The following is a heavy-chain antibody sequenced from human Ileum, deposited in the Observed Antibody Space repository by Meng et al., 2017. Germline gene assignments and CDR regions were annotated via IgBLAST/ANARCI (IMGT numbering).Heavy chain of an antibody. CDR2: LYRSGNT. V-gene: IGHV4-38-2*02. CDR3: ARDKQDYGYSCFAS. D-gene: IGHD4-17*01. J-gene: IGHJ4*02. CDR1: GYSISSGYY. Sequence: SETLSLTCTVSGYSISSGYYWGWIRQTPGKELEWIGSLYRSGNTYYNPSLRSRVTISVDTSKNQFSLNLSSVTAADTAVYYCARDKQDYGYSCFASWGQGTLVTVSS.